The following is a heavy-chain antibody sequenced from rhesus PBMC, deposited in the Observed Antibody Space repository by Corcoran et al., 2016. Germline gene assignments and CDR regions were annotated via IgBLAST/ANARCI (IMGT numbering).Heavy chain of an antibody. Sequence: DVQLVESGGGLVKPGGSLRLSCAASGFTFDASAMSWVRQAPGKGLEWVSRISWNSGTIYYADSVKGRLTISRDNAKNSLYLQMDRRRAEDTAVYYCTRGTTVAATYGLDSWGQGVVVTGSS. V-gene: IGHV3-134*01. D-gene: IGHD4-29*01. CDR3: TRGTTVAATYGLDS. J-gene: IGHJ6*01. CDR2: ISWNSGTI. CDR1: GFTFDASA.